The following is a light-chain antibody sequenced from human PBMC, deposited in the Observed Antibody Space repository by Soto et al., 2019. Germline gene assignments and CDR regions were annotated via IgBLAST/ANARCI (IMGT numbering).Light chain of an antibody. Sequence: EVVLTQSPGTLSLSPGERTTLSCRASQRISSSYLAWYQQKPGQAPRLLIYAASSRATGIPDRFSGSGSGTDFTLTISRLESEDFAVYYCQQYGSSRWTFGQGTK. CDR2: AAS. CDR3: QQYGSSRWT. V-gene: IGKV3-20*01. CDR1: QRISSSY. J-gene: IGKJ1*01.